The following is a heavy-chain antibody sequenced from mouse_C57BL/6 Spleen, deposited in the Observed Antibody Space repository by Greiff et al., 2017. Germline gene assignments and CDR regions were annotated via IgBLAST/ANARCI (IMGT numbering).Heavy chain of an antibody. CDR3: ARREDGNYVGDY. D-gene: IGHD2-1*01. Sequence: VQLQQSGPELVKPGASVKIPCKASGYTFTDYNMDWVKQSHGKSLEWIGDINPNNGGTIYNQKFKGKATLTVDKSSSTAYMELRSLTSEDTAVYYCARREDGNYVGDYWGQGTTLTVSS. V-gene: IGHV1-18*01. J-gene: IGHJ2*01. CDR2: INPNNGGT. CDR1: GYTFTDYN.